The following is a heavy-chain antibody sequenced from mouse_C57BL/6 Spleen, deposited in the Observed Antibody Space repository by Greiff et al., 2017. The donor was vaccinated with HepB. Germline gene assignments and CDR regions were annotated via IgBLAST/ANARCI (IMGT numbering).Heavy chain of an antibody. J-gene: IGHJ3*01. CDR1: GFTFSDYG. D-gene: IGHD4-1*01. Sequence: EVQLVESGGGLVKPGGSLKLSCAASGFTFSDYGMHWVRQAPEKGLEWVAYISSGSSTIYYADTVKGRFTISRDNAKNTLFLQMTSLRSEDTAMYYCARPGTGKAWFAYWGQGTLVTVSA. CDR3: ARPGTGKAWFAY. CDR2: ISSGSSTI. V-gene: IGHV5-17*01.